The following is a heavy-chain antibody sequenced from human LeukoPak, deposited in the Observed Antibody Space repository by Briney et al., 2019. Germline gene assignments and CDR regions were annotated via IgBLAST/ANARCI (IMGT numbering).Heavy chain of an antibody. J-gene: IGHJ2*01. CDR2: IYYSGST. CDR3: ARQRLAAAGTWYFDL. V-gene: IGHV4-39*01. Sequence: SETLSLTCIVSGGSISSSSYYWGWIRQPPGTGLEWIGSIYYSGSTYYNPSLKSRVTISVDTSKNQFSLKLSSVTAADTAVYYCARQRLAAAGTWYFDLWGRGTLVTVSS. CDR1: GGSISSSSYY. D-gene: IGHD6-13*01.